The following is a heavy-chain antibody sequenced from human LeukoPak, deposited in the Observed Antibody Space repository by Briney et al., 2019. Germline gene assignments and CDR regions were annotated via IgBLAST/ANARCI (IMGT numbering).Heavy chain of an antibody. CDR3: ARGRAARHYYYYYMDV. J-gene: IGHJ6*03. V-gene: IGHV1-69*06. CDR2: IIPIFGTA. D-gene: IGHD6-6*01. Sequence: SVKVSCKASGGTFSSYAISWVRQAPGQGLEWMGGIIPIFGTANYAQKFQGRVTITADKSTSTAYMELSSLRSEDTAVYYCARGRAARHYYYYYMDVWGKGTTVTVSS. CDR1: GGTFSSYA.